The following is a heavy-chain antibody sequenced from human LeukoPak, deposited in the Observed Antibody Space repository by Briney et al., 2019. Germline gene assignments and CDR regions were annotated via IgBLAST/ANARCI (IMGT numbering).Heavy chain of an antibody. CDR3: ARVRTAVAGTHDFDY. CDR2: IYYSGST. V-gene: IGHV4-30-4*08. J-gene: IGHJ4*02. D-gene: IGHD6-19*01. CDR1: GGSISSGDYY. Sequence: SETLSLTCTVSGGSISSGDYYWSWIRQPQGKGLEWIEYIYYSGSTYYNPSLKSRVTISVDTSKNQFSLKLSSVTAADTAVYYCARVRTAVAGTHDFDYWGQGTLVTVSS.